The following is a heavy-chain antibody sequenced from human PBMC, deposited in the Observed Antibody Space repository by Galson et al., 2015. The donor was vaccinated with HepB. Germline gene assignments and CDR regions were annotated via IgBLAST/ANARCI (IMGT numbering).Heavy chain of an antibody. Sequence: ETLSLTCAVSGGSISSSNWWSWVRQPPGKGLEWIGEIYHSGSTNYNPSLKSRVTISVDKSKNQFSLKLSSVTAADTAVYYCARDYSSSWYHAFDIWGQGTMVTVSS. CDR2: IYHSGST. CDR1: GGSISSSNW. J-gene: IGHJ3*02. V-gene: IGHV4-4*02. CDR3: ARDYSSSWYHAFDI. D-gene: IGHD6-13*01.